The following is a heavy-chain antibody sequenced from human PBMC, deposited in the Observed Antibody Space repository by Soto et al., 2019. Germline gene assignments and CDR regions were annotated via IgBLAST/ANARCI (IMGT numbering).Heavy chain of an antibody. CDR2: ISSSSSYI. V-gene: IGHV3-21*01. Sequence: EVQLVESGGGLVKPGGSLRLSCAASGFTFSSYSMNWVRQAPGKGLEWVSSISSSSSYIYYADSVKGRFTISRDNAKNSLYLQMTSLRAEDTAVYYCARDPGPIVVVTAPTRYFDYWGQGTLVTVSS. CDR1: GFTFSSYS. J-gene: IGHJ4*02. CDR3: ARDPGPIVVVTAPTRYFDY. D-gene: IGHD2-21*02.